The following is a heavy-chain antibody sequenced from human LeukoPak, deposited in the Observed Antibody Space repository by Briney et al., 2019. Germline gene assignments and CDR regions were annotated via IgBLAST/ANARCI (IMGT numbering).Heavy chain of an antibody. CDR2: ITISSGAI. V-gene: IGHV3-48*01. D-gene: IGHD5-24*01. CDR1: GFTFNKFT. Sequence: GGSLRLSCTGSGFTFNKFTMNWVRQAPGKGLEWMSYITISSGAIYYADSVKGRFTISRDDARNSLYLQMNSLRAEDTAVYYCAKSGYNRFDYWGQGTLVTVSS. J-gene: IGHJ4*02. CDR3: AKSGYNRFDY.